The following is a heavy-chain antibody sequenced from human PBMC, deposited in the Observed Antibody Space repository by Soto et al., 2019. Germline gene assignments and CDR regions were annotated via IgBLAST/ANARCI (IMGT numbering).Heavy chain of an antibody. CDR3: ARGGYYDSSGSRNYHYYGMNV. D-gene: IGHD3-22*01. CDR1: GYTFTSYG. J-gene: IGHJ6*02. Sequence: GASVKVSCKASGYTFTSYGISWVRQAPGQGLEWLGWISPYDGNTKYAQILQGRVSMTTDTSTKTAYMEVRSLRSDDTAVYYCARGGYYDSSGSRNYHYYGMNVWGQGTTVTVSS. V-gene: IGHV1-18*01. CDR2: ISPYDGNT.